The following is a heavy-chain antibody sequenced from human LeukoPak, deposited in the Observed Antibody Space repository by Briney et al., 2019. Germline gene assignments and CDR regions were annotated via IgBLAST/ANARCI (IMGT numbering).Heavy chain of an antibody. Sequence: GGSLRLSCAASGFTFSSYSMNWVRQAPGKGLEWVSSISSSSYIYYADSVKGRFTISRDNAKNSPYLQMNSLRAEDTAVYYCARDPATVPDPYYYYGMDVWGQGTTVTVSS. D-gene: IGHD4-17*01. CDR3: ARDPATVPDPYYYYGMDV. V-gene: IGHV3-21*01. J-gene: IGHJ6*02. CDR2: ISSSSYI. CDR1: GFTFSSYS.